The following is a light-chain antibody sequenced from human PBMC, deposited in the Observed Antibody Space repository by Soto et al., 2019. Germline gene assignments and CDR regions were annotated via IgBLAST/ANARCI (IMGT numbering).Light chain of an antibody. J-gene: IGLJ1*01. CDR1: SSNIGATYD. Sequence: QAVVTQPPSVSGAPGQRVTISCTGSSSNIGATYDVQWYLQLPGTAPKLLIYGNSNRPSGVPDRFSGSKSGTSASLAITGLQADDEADYYCQSYDSSLSAHYVFGTGTKLTVL. CDR2: GNS. CDR3: QSYDSSLSAHYV. V-gene: IGLV1-40*01.